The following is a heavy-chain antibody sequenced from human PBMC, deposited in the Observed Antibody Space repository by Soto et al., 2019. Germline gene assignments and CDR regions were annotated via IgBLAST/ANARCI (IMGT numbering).Heavy chain of an antibody. Sequence: SQTRSLTCAISGDSVSSNSAALNLIRQSPSRGLEWLGRTYYKSKWNNDYALSVKSRITINPDTSKNQFSLHLYSVTPEDTAVYYCPGITWFRGMDGWGQGTPVSV. D-gene: IGHD3-10*01. J-gene: IGHJ6*02. CDR3: PGITWFRGMDG. CDR1: GDSVSSNSAA. CDR2: TYYKSKWNN. V-gene: IGHV6-1*01.